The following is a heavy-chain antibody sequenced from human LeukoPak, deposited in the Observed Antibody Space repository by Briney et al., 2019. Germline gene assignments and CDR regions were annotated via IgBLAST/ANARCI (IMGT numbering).Heavy chain of an antibody. D-gene: IGHD1-14*01. CDR2: IYYSGST. CDR3: ARYFNRGPSYWYFDL. V-gene: IGHV4-59*08. Sequence: SETLSLTCTVSGGSISSYYWSWIRQPPGKGLEWIGYIYYSGSTNYNPSLKSRVTISVDTSKNQFSLKLSSVTAADTAVYYCARYFNRGPSYWYFDLWGRGTLVTVSS. CDR1: GGSISSYY. J-gene: IGHJ2*01.